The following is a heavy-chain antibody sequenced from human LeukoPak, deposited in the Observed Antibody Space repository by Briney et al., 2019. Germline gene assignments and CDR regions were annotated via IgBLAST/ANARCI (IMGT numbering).Heavy chain of an antibody. CDR2: IDQSGSS. Sequence: PSETLSLTCTVSGGSISSGDYYWSWIRQPPGKGLEWIGYIDQSGSSYYNPSLKSRVTISLGMSKNKFSLKLTSVTAADTAVYYCARGDLLRTVDYSGQGILVTVSS. CDR1: GGSISSGDYY. V-gene: IGHV4-30-4*01. J-gene: IGHJ4*02. CDR3: ARGDLLRTVDY.